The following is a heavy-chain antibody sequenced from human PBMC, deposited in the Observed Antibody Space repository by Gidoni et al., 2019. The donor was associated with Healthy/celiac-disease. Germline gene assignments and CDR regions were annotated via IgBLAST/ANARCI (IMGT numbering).Heavy chain of an antibody. V-gene: IGHV4-4*07. J-gene: IGHJ3*02. CDR1: GGSISSYY. D-gene: IGHD6-13*01. Sequence: ESGPGLVKPSETLSLTCTVSGGSISSYYWNWIRQPAGKGLEWIGRFYTSGSTNYNPSLKSRVTMSVDTSKNQFSLKLSSVTAADTALYYCARDSPPSIAAADAFDIWGQGTMVTVSS. CDR3: ARDSPPSIAAADAFDI. CDR2: FYTSGST.